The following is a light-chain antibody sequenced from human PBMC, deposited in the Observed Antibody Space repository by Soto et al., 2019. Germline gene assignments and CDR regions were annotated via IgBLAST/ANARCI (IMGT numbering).Light chain of an antibody. J-gene: IGKJ1*01. Sequence: EIVLTQSPDTLSLSPGERATLSCRASQRVSSDSLAWYQQQPGQAPRLLIYSTSNRATGIPDRFSASGSGTDFTLTIRRLEPEDFALYYCQQYGRSQTFGQGTKV. V-gene: IGKV3-20*01. CDR3: QQYGRSQT. CDR2: STS. CDR1: QRVSSDS.